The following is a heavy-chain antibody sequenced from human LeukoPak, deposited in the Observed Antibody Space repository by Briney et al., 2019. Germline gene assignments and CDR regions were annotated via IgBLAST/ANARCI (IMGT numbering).Heavy chain of an antibody. Sequence: SETLSLTCAVYGGSFSGYYWSWIRQPPGKGLEWIGEINHGGSTNYNPSLKSRVTISVGTSKNQFSLKLSSVTAADTAVYYCARVLNWNDVGLYYWGQGTLVTVSS. J-gene: IGHJ4*02. D-gene: IGHD1-1*01. CDR3: ARVLNWNDVGLYY. CDR1: GGSFSGYY. V-gene: IGHV4-34*01. CDR2: INHGGST.